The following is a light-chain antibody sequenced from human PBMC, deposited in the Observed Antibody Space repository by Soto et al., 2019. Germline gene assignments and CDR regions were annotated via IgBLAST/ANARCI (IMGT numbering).Light chain of an antibody. CDR2: AAS. Sequence: DLQITQSPSSLSPSXVTSVTVTXXASQIVDTSLNWYQQKPGKAPQLLIYAASSLQSGVPSRLSGSGSATYFTLTIHNLQPEDFATYYCQQTHSLPPTFGQGTKVDIK. V-gene: IGKV1-39*01. CDR3: QQTHSLPPT. CDR1: QIVDTS. J-gene: IGKJ2*01.